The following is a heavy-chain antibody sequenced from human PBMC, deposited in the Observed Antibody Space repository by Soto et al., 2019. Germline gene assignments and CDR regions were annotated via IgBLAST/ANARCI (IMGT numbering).Heavy chain of an antibody. J-gene: IGHJ6*02. CDR1: GLTFSNYA. CDR2: ISYDSGNR. Sequence: SLRLSCAASGLTFSNYAMHWVRQAPGKGLEWVSVISYDSGNRGYADSVKGRFTISRDNSKNSLYLQMNSLRAEDTALYSSAKDISDLYYCYCAMDVWGQGTRVTVSS. D-gene: IGHD3-3*02. CDR3: AKDISDLYYCYCAMDV. V-gene: IGHV3-9*01.